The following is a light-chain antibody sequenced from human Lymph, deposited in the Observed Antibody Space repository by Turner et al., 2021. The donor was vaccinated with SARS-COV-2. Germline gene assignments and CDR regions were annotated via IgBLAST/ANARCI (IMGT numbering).Light chain of an antibody. V-gene: IGLV6-57*04. CDR3: QSFDSSHVV. J-gene: IGLJ2*01. CDR2: EDN. CDR1: SGSIASNY. Sequence: NFILIHRHPVPDSRGKTLTISCPRSSGSIASNYVQWYQQRPGSAPTTVIYEDNQRPSGVPDRFSGSIDSSSNSASLTISGLKTEDEADYYCQSFDSSHVVFGGGTKLTVL.